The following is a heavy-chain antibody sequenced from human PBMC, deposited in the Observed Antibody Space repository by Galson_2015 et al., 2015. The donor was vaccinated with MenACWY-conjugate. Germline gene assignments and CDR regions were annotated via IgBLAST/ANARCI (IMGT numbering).Heavy chain of an antibody. CDR3: ARDLGFYCSRSDCYSPY. CDR2: IKQDGSEK. J-gene: IGHJ4*02. Sequence: SLRLSCAASGFIFNNYWMSWVRQVPGKGPEWVANIKQDGSEKYYVDSVRGRFTISRDNAKNSLYLQMNSLRAEDTAVYYCARDLGFYCSRSDCYSPYWGQGTLVTVSS. V-gene: IGHV3-7*03. CDR1: GFIFNNYW. D-gene: IGHD2-15*01.